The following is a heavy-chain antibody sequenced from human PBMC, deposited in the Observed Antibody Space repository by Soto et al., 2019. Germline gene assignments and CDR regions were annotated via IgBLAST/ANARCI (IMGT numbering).Heavy chain of an antibody. CDR3: AKDPEILDY. J-gene: IGHJ4*02. Sequence: QVQLVQSGAEVKKPGASVKVSCKASGYTFTSYGISWVRQAPGQGLEWMGWISAYNGNTNYAQKRLGRVTMTTETPTSVAYMELRSLRSDDTAVSFCAKDPEILDYWSQGALVTGSS. CDR1: GYTFTSYG. CDR2: ISAYNGNT. V-gene: IGHV1-18*01.